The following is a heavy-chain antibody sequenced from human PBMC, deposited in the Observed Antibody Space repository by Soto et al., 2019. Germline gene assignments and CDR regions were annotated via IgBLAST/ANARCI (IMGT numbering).Heavy chain of an antibody. V-gene: IGHV3-21*04. J-gene: IGHJ5*02. CDR2: ISDSSNSYI. CDR1: GFTFSSYS. CDR3: AKDLYSSSWYGWFDP. D-gene: IGHD6-13*01. Sequence: GGSLRLSCALSGFTFSSYSMNWVRQAPGKGLEWVSSISDSSNSYIYYADSVKGRFTISRDNSKNTLYLQMNSLRAEDTAVYYCAKDLYSSSWYGWFDPWGQGTLVTVSS.